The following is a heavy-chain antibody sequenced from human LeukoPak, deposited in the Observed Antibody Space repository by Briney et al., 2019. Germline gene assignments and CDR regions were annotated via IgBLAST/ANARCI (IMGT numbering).Heavy chain of an antibody. V-gene: IGHV4-61*02. CDR2: FHTRGST. CDR1: RGSISSGNYY. D-gene: IGHD3-16*02. Sequence: PSETLSLTCTVSRGSISSGNYYWSWIRQPAGKGLEWIGRFHTRGSTNSNPSLKSRVTISVHMSKNQFSLQLTSVTAADTAVYYCARERSLRLGDLSLPGVLDYWGQGTLVTVSS. J-gene: IGHJ4*02. CDR3: ARERSLRLGDLSLPGVLDY.